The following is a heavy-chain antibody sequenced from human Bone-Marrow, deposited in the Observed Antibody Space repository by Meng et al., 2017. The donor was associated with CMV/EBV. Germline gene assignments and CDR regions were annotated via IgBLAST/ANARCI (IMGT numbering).Heavy chain of an antibody. D-gene: IGHD3-16*01. J-gene: IGHJ6*02. CDR2: INSDGSST. Sequence: GESLKISCTASGFTFGDYAMSWVRQAPGKGLVWVSRINSDGSSTSYADSVKGRFTISRDNAKNTLYLQMNSLRAEDTAVYYCARVGDRYYYYYGMDVWGQGTTVTVSS. V-gene: IGHV3-74*01. CDR1: GFTFGDYA. CDR3: ARVGDRYYYYYGMDV.